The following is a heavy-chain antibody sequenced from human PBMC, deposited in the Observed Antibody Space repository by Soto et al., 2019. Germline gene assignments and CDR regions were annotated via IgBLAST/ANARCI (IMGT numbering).Heavy chain of an antibody. Sequence: GASVKVSCKASGGTFSSYASSWVRQAPGQGLEWMGGIIPIFGTANYAQKFQGRVTITADESTNTAYMELSSLRSEDTAVYYCAIGRDGYNGDAFDILGQGTMVTVSS. CDR3: AIGRDGYNGDAFDI. V-gene: IGHV1-69*13. CDR2: IIPIFGTA. CDR1: GGTFSSYA. J-gene: IGHJ3*02. D-gene: IGHD5-12*01.